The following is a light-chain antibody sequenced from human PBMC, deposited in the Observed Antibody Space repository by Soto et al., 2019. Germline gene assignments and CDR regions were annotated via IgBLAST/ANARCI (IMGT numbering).Light chain of an antibody. CDR1: QNIFSY. J-gene: IGKJ2*01. CDR3: QQSYSVPHT. Sequence: DIQMTQAPSSLSASVGDRVTITCRASQNIFSYLSWCQHKPGKAPYLLIYAASSLQSGVPSRFSGSGSGTDFALTISSLQPEDFATFYCQQSYSVPHTFGQGTKLEI. CDR2: AAS. V-gene: IGKV1-39*01.